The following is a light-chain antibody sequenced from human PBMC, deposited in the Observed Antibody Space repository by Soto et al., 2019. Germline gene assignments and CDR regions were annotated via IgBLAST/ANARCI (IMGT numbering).Light chain of an antibody. V-gene: IGLV2-23*01. J-gene: IGLJ1*01. CDR2: EGN. Sequence: QSALTQPASVSGSPGQSITISCTGTSSDVGSYSLVSWYQQHPGKAPKLMIYEGNKRPSGVSNRFSGSKSANTASLTISGLQTEDEADYYCCSYAGTNTFVFGTGTKLTVL. CDR1: SSDVGSYSL. CDR3: CSYAGTNTFV.